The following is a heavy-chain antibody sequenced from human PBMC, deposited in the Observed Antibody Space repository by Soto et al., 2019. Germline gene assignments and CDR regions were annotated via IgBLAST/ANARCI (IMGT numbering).Heavy chain of an antibody. CDR1: GFTFSSFA. D-gene: IGHD3-22*01. CDR2: ISGNSDTT. Sequence: GGSLRLSCAASGFTFSSFAMSWVRQAPGKGLEWVAAISGNSDTTYYADSVKGQFTISRDSSKNTLYLQMNSLRAEDTALYYCAIHKFYDARNSFDYWGQGTLVTVSS. V-gene: IGHV3-23*01. J-gene: IGHJ4*02. CDR3: AIHKFYDARNSFDY.